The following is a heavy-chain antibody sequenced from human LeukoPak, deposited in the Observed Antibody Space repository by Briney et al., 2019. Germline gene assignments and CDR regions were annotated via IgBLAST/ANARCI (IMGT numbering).Heavy chain of an antibody. CDR3: ARVLHPPAPEFDY. CDR1: GGTFSSYA. V-gene: IGHV1-69*13. J-gene: IGHJ4*02. Sequence: GASVKVSCKASGGTFSSYAISWVRQAPGQGLEWMGGIIPIFGTANYAQKFQGRVTITADESTSTAYMELSSLRSEDTAVYYCARVLHPPAPEFDYWGQGTLVTVSS. D-gene: IGHD3-10*01. CDR2: IIPIFGTA.